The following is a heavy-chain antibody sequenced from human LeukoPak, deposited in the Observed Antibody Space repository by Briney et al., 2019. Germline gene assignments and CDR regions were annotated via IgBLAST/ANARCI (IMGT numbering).Heavy chain of an antibody. Sequence: GGSLRLSCSASGFPFSSYAMHWVRQAPGKGLEYVSAISDSGGSTYYADSVKGRFTISRDNSKNTLYLQMSSLRAEDTAAYFCVRGYSFGPYGMDVWGQGTTVTVSS. CDR3: VRGYSFGPYGMDV. D-gene: IGHD2-15*01. CDR2: ISDSGGST. CDR1: GFPFSSYA. V-gene: IGHV3-64D*09. J-gene: IGHJ6*02.